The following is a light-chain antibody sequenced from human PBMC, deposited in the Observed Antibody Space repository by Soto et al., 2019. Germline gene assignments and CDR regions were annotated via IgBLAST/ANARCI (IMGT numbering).Light chain of an antibody. Sequence: EIVMTQSPATLSMSPGERATLSCRASQTVGSNLAWYQQKPGQAPRLLVYRASTRATGIPARFSGSGSGSEFTLTISSLQSEDFAVYYCQQYNNWPWTFGQGTKV. CDR2: RAS. CDR1: QTVGSN. V-gene: IGKV3D-15*01. CDR3: QQYNNWPWT. J-gene: IGKJ1*01.